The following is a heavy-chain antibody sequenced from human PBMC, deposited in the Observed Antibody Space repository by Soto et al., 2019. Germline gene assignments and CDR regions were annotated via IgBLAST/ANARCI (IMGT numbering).Heavy chain of an antibody. D-gene: IGHD6-6*01. CDR1: GGSIISSNW. Sequence: SETLSLTCAVSGGSIISSNWWSFVRQPPGKGLEWIGEIYHSGSTNYNPSLKSRVTISVDKSKNQFSLKLSSVTAADTAVYYCAKTYSSSPTRGMDVWGQGTTVTVSS. J-gene: IGHJ6*02. CDR2: IYHSGST. CDR3: AKTYSSSPTRGMDV. V-gene: IGHV4-4*02.